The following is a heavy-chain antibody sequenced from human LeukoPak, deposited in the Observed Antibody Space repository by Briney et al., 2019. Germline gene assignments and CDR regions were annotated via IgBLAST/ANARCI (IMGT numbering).Heavy chain of an antibody. J-gene: IGHJ4*02. CDR2: INPNSGGT. Sequence: GASVKVSCKASGYTFTGYYMHWVRQAPGQGLEWMGWINPNSGGTNYAQKFQGRVTMTRDTSISTAYMELSRLKSDDTAVYYCARELDGSGSYGLLWSYWGQGTLVTVSS. CDR1: GYTFTGYY. D-gene: IGHD3-10*01. CDR3: ARELDGSGSYGLLWSY. V-gene: IGHV1-2*02.